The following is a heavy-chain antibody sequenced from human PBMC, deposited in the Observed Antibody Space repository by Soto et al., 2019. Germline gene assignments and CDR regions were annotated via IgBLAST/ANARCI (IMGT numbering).Heavy chain of an antibody. Sequence: ASVKVSCKASGGTFSTYAIAWVRQAPGQGLEWMGGIIPMFGTTSYAQKFQGRVTITADESTSTAYMELGSLRSEDMAVYYCARVGYGGHGSYGMDVWGQGTTVTV. CDR1: GGTFSTYA. J-gene: IGHJ6*02. D-gene: IGHD2-15*01. V-gene: IGHV1-69*13. CDR2: IIPMFGTT. CDR3: ARVGYGGHGSYGMDV.